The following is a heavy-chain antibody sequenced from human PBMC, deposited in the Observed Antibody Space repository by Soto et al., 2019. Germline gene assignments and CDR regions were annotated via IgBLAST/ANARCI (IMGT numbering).Heavy chain of an antibody. CDR2: IYGTGST. Sequence: QVQLQESGPGLVKPSGTLSLTCAVSGASFTSNDWWTWVRQPPGRGLEWIGEIYGTGSTNYNPSLKGRVTISLDKSENQFSLKVTSLTAADTAVYYCASRDPGTSVDYWGQGTLVTVSS. CDR3: ASRDPGTSVDY. V-gene: IGHV4-4*02. CDR1: GASFTSNDW. J-gene: IGHJ4*02. D-gene: IGHD1-7*01.